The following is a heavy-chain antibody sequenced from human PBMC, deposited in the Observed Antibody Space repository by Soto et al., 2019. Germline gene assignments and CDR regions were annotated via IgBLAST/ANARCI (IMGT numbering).Heavy chain of an antibody. J-gene: IGHJ3*02. CDR1: GYTFTSCA. CDR3: ASDYVYAFDI. Sequence: SVRGSCKTSGYTFTSCAVHWVRQAPGQRLEWMGWINAGNGNTKYSQKFQGRVTITRDTSASTAYMELSSLRSEDTAVYYCASDYVYAFDIWGQGTMVTVSS. CDR2: INAGNGNT. D-gene: IGHD3-16*01. V-gene: IGHV1-3*01.